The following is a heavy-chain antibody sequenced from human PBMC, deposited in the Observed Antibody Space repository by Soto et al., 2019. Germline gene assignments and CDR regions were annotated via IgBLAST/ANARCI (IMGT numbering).Heavy chain of an antibody. J-gene: IGHJ4*02. Sequence: SETLSLTCTVSGDSVSSVGFHWAWLRRPPGKGLEWIGYIYNGGSTYYRPSLESRMHMSLDATRNQYSLRLTSVTAADTAVYFCARAPVGLDTISYFDYWGQGKLVTVSS. D-gene: IGHD3-3*01. CDR1: GDSVSSVGFH. CDR2: IYNGGST. CDR3: ARAPVGLDTISYFDY. V-gene: IGHV4-30-4*01.